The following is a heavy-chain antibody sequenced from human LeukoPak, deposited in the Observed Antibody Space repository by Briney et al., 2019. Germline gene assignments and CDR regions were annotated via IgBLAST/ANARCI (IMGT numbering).Heavy chain of an antibody. V-gene: IGHV3-74*01. CDR3: ARDLWFGELFNSR. CDR2: VNNDGSST. D-gene: IGHD3-10*01. J-gene: IGHJ4*02. CDR1: GFTFTDYW. Sequence: GGSLRLSCAASGFTFTDYWMHWVRQPPGKGLVWVSRVNNDGSSTIYADSVKGRFTISRDNAKNTLYLQMNSLRAEDTAVYYCARDLWFGELFNSRWGQGTLVTVSS.